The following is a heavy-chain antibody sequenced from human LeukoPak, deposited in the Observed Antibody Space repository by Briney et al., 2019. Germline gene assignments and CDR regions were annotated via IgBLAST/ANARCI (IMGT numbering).Heavy chain of an antibody. V-gene: IGHV6-1*01. CDR1: GDSVSSNSAA. CDR3: AREEQQQLVTYDAFDI. D-gene: IGHD6-13*01. CDR2: TYYRSKWYN. Sequence: SQTLSLTCAISGDSVSSNSAAWNWIRQSPSRGLEWLGRTYYRSKWYNDYAVSVKSRITINPDTPKNQFSLQLNSVTPEDTAVYYCAREEQQQLVTYDAFDIWGQGTMVTVSS. J-gene: IGHJ3*02.